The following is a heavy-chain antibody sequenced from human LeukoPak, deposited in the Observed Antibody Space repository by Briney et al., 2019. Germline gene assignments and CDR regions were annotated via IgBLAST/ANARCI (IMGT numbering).Heavy chain of an antibody. J-gene: IGHJ3*02. CDR3: ARLDPLGFCSSTSCFAFDI. Sequence: GESLKISCKGSGYSFTSYWIGWVRQMPGKGLEWMGIIYPGDSDTIYSPSLPDQVTISADKSISTAYLQWSSLKASDTAMYYCARLDPLGFCSSTSCFAFDIWGQGTMVTVSS. CDR2: IYPGDSDT. D-gene: IGHD2-2*01. CDR1: GYSFTSYW. V-gene: IGHV5-51*01.